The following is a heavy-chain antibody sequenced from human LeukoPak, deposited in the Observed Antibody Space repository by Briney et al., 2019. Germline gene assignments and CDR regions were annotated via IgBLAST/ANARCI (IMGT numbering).Heavy chain of an antibody. CDR2: ISAYKGNT. J-gene: IGHJ4*02. CDR3: ARDKYCSSTSCYTGFDY. V-gene: IGHV1-18*01. D-gene: IGHD2-2*02. CDR1: GYTFTSYG. Sequence: ASVKVSCKASGYTFTSYGISWVRQAPGQGLEWMGWISAYKGNTNYAQKLQGRVTMTTDTSTSTAYMELRSLRSDDTAVYYCARDKYCSSTSCYTGFDYWGQGTLVTVSS.